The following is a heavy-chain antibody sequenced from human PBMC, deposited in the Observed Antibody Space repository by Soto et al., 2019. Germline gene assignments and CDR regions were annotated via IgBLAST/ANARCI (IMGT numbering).Heavy chain of an antibody. V-gene: IGHV4-61*01. D-gene: IGHD6-19*01. CDR2: IYYSGST. Sequence: SETLSLTCTVSGGSVSSGSYYWSWIRQPPGKGLEWIGYIYYSGSTNYNPSLKSRVTISVDTSKNQFSLKLSSVTAADTTVYYCARGEVAVAGWGYYYYYGMDVWGQGTTVTVSS. J-gene: IGHJ6*02. CDR1: GGSVSSGSYY. CDR3: ARGEVAVAGWGYYYYYGMDV.